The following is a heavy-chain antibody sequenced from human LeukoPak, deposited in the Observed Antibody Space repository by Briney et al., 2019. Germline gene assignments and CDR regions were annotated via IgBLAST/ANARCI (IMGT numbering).Heavy chain of an antibody. CDR2: IYYSGST. CDR3: ARVIAARPYNWFDP. J-gene: IGHJ5*02. CDR1: GGSISSSSYH. D-gene: IGHD6-6*01. Sequence: HPSETLSLTCTVSGGSISSSSYHWGWIRQPPGKGLEWIGSIYYSGSTYYNPSLKSRVTISVDTSKNQFSLKLSSVTAADTAVYSCARVIAARPYNWFDPWGQGTLVTVSS. V-gene: IGHV4-39*01.